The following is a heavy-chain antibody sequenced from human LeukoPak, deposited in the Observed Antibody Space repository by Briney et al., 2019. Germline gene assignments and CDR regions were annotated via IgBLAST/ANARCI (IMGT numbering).Heavy chain of an antibody. Sequence: ASVKVSCKASGYTFTTFGLSWVRQAPGQGLEWMGWISTYNGNTNYAHKVQGRVTMTTDTSTSTAYMELRSLRSDDTAVYYCARVRFRLLGVSAAISGGDFWGQGTLVTVSS. J-gene: IGHJ4*02. V-gene: IGHV1-18*01. D-gene: IGHD2-2*02. CDR1: GYTFTTFG. CDR2: ISTYNGNT. CDR3: ARVRFRLLGVSAAISGGDF.